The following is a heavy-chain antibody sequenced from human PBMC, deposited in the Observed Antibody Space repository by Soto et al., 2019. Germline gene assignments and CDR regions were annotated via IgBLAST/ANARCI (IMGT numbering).Heavy chain of an antibody. CDR2: ISGSGDST. V-gene: IGHV3-23*01. J-gene: IGHJ1*01. D-gene: IGHD6-19*01. CDR3: AKGVQGIAVAGTGYFQH. CDR1: GFTFSSYA. Sequence: EVQLLESGGGLVQPGGSLRLSCAASGFTFSSYAMSWVRQAPGKGLEWVSGISGSGDSTYYADSVKGRFTISRDNSKKXXYLQMNSLRAEDTAVYYCAKGVQGIAVAGTGYFQHWGQGTLVTVSS.